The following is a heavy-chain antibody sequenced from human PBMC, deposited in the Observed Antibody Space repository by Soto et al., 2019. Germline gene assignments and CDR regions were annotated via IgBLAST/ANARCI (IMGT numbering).Heavy chain of an antibody. CDR3: ARGVMGISYESSGFQY. CDR2: ILSDGNTK. J-gene: IGHJ4*02. CDR1: GFTFTNYA. D-gene: IGHD3-22*01. V-gene: IGHV3-33*05. Sequence: QVQLVESGGGVGQPGRSLRLSCAASGFTFTNYAMHWVRQAPGKGLEWVALILSDGNTKYYADSVKGRLTISRDNSENTVFLQMNSLRAEDTAVYYCARGVMGISYESSGFQYWGQGALVTVSS.